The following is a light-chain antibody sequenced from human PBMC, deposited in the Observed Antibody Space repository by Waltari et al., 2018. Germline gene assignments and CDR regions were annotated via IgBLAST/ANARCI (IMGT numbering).Light chain of an antibody. V-gene: IGLV3-19*01. CDR1: SLSKHS. Sequence: SSELTQDPAVSVALGQTVRIPSHGDSLSKHSASWYQPKSGQDPIFVIFGKNHRPPGIPDRFSCSSSGNTASLTITGALPEDEADYYCNSRDSSGTHVVFGGGTRLTVL. CDR3: NSRDSSGTHVV. CDR2: GKN. J-gene: IGLJ2*01.